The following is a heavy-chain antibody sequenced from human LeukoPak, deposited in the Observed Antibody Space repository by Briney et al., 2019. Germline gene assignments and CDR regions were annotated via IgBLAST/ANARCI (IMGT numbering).Heavy chain of an antibody. CDR1: GYTLTEVS. Sequence: ASVKVSCKLSGYTLTEVSVAWVRQAPGKGLEWMGGFDPEYGETVYTQKFQGRFTMTEDTSADTAYMELSSLKSEDTAAYYCTTEGHDYWGQGTLVTVSS. CDR3: TTEGHDY. J-gene: IGHJ4*02. V-gene: IGHV1-24*01. CDR2: FDPEYGET.